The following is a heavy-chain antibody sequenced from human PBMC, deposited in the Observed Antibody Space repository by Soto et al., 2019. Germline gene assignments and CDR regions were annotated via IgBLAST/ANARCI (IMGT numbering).Heavy chain of an antibody. CDR2: INSDGSST. J-gene: IGHJ5*02. D-gene: IGHD1-7*01. Sequence: GGSLRLSCAASGFTFSSYWMHWVRQAPGKGLVWVSRINSDGSSTSYADSVKGRFTISRDNAKNTLYLQMNSLRAEDKAVYYCACITGTTAQGPWGQGTLVTVSS. CDR1: GFTFSSYW. V-gene: IGHV3-74*01. CDR3: ACITGTTAQGP.